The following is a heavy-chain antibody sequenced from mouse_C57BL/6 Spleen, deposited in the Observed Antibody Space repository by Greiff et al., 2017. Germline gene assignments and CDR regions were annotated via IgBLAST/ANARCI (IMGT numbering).Heavy chain of an antibody. Sequence: EVQRVESGPGLVKPSQSLSLTCSVTGYSITSGYYWNWIRQFPGNKLEWMGYISYDGSNNYNPSLKNRISITRDTSKNQFFLKLNSVTTEDTATYYCARESYSLYYFDDWGQGTTLTVSS. CDR1: GYSITSGYY. J-gene: IGHJ2*01. D-gene: IGHD2-10*01. CDR3: ARESYSLYYFDD. V-gene: IGHV3-6*01. CDR2: ISYDGSN.